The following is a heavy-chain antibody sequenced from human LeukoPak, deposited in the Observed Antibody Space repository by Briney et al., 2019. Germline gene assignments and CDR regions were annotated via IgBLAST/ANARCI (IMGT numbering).Heavy chain of an antibody. J-gene: IGHJ4*02. Sequence: SETLSLTCIVSGGSISSHYWSWIRQPPGKGLECIGNIYYSGSTNYNPSLKSRVTISIDTSKNQFSLKLSSVTAADTAVYYCARGPGMATIRDWGQGTLVTVSS. CDR2: IYYSGST. D-gene: IGHD5-24*01. CDR3: ARGPGMATIRD. V-gene: IGHV4-59*11. CDR1: GGSISSHY.